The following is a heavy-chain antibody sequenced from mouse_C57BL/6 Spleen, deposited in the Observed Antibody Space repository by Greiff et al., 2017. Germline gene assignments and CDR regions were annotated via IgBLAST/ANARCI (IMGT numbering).Heavy chain of an antibody. J-gene: IGHJ2*01. D-gene: IGHD2-4*01. CDR2: IRLKSDNYAT. CDR1: GFTFSNYW. V-gene: IGHV6-3*01. CDR3: TPGLRFDY. Sequence: DVQLQESGGGLVQPGGSMKLSCVASGFTFSNYWMNWVRQSPEKGLEWVAQIRLKSDNYATHYAESVKGRFTISRDDSKSSVYLQMNNLRAEDTGIYYCTPGLRFDYWGQGTTLTVSS.